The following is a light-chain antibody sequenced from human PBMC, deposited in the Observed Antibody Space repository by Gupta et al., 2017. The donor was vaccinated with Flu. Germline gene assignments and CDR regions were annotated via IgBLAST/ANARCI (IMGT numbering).Light chain of an antibody. Sequence: GQTARITCSGDALPRQYTYWYQQRPGQAPVLIIYKDNERPSGIPERFSGSSSGTIVTLTISGVQADDEADYYCQSADRSGTYVVFGGGTKVTVL. V-gene: IGLV3-25*03. CDR1: ALPRQY. CDR2: KDN. CDR3: QSADRSGTYVV. J-gene: IGLJ3*02.